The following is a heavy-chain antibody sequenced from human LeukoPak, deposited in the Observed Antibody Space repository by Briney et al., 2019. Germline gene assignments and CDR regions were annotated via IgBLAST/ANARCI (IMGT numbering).Heavy chain of an antibody. CDR1: VYTFTRHS. V-gene: IGHV7-4-1*02. J-gene: IGHJ4*02. CDR3: ARDAATINFDS. Sequence: GSSVKGSRKAFVYTFTRHSIYWLRQAPGQERVWGGWISTNTGNPTYAQGFTGRFVFSLDTSVSTEYLQISSLKAEDTAVYYCARDAATINFDSWGQGTLVTVSS. CDR2: ISTNTGNP. D-gene: IGHD5-24*01.